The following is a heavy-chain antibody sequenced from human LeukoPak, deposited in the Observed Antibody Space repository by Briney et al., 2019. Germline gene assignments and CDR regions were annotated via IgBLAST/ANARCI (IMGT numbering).Heavy chain of an antibody. CDR3: ARQSGSYWGWFDP. CDR2: IKHYGSEK. J-gene: IGHJ5*02. D-gene: IGHD1-26*01. CDR1: GFTFSSYW. V-gene: IGHV3-7*01. Sequence: GGSLRLSCTASGFTFSSYWMSWVRQAPGKGLEWVANIKHYGSEKYYVDSVKGRFTISRDNAKKSLYLQMNSLRVDDTAAYYCARQSGSYWGWFDPWGQGTLVTVSS.